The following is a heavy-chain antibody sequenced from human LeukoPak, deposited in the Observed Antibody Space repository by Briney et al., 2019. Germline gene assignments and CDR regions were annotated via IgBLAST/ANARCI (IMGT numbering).Heavy chain of an antibody. Sequence: PGGSLRLSCAASGFTFSSYAMSWVRQAPGKGLEWVSAISGSGGSTYYADSVKGRFTISRDNSKNTLYLQMNSLRVEDTAIYYCAKVPRSSLGYWGQGTLVTVSS. CDR3: AKVPRSSLGY. V-gene: IGHV3-23*01. D-gene: IGHD3-10*01. CDR1: GFTFSSYA. CDR2: ISGSGGST. J-gene: IGHJ4*02.